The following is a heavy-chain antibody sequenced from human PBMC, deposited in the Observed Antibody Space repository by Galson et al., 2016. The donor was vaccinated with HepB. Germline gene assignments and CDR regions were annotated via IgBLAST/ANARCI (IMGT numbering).Heavy chain of an antibody. V-gene: IGHV4-4*02. CDR2: IYHSGST. CDR3: AREKIEDTVVVPAAHYGVDV. D-gene: IGHD2-2*01. CDR1: GDSISSSIW. Sequence: SETLSLTCAVSGDSISSSIWWNWVRQPPGKGLEWIGEIYHSGSTSYNPSLESRVTISVDKSKNQFSLKLSSVTAADTAVYYCAREKIEDTVVVPAAHYGVDVWGQGTTVTVSS. J-gene: IGHJ6*02.